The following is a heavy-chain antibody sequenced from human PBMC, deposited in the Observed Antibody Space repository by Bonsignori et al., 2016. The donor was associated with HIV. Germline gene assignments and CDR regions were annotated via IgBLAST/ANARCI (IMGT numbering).Heavy chain of an antibody. CDR3: ARGPSRPDYGDYVNY. Sequence: RQAPGKGLEWISYIGSSGTTIYYADSVKGRFTISRDNAKNSLYLQMNSLRVDDTAVYYCARGPSRPDYGDYVNYWGQGTLVTVSS. D-gene: IGHD4-17*01. CDR2: IGSSGTTI. J-gene: IGHJ4*02. V-gene: IGHV3-11*01.